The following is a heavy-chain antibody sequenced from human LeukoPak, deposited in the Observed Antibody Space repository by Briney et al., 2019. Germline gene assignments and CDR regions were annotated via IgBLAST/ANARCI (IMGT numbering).Heavy chain of an antibody. Sequence: SETLSLTCTVAGGSIRSYYWSWLRQPPGKGLEWIGYIHYSGNTNYNPSLESRVTISVGTSKNQFSLKLSSVTAADTAVYYCVRENYSSGWYGIIDYWGQGTLVTVSS. D-gene: IGHD6-19*01. CDR2: IHYSGNT. CDR1: GGSIRSYY. J-gene: IGHJ4*02. V-gene: IGHV4-59*01. CDR3: VRENYSSGWYGIIDY.